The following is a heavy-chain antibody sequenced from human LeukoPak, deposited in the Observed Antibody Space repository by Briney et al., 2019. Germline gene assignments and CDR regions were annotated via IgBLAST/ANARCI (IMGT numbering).Heavy chain of an antibody. D-gene: IGHD1-26*01. CDR3: ARGRTYYFDY. CDR1: GGSIGTYY. J-gene: IGHJ4*02. Sequence: SETLSLTCTVSGGSIGTYYWSWIRQPPGKGLEWIGYIYYSGSTNYNPSLKSRVTILVDTSKNQFSLKLSSMTAADTAVYYCARGRTYYFDYWGQGTQVTVSS. V-gene: IGHV4-59*08. CDR2: IYYSGST.